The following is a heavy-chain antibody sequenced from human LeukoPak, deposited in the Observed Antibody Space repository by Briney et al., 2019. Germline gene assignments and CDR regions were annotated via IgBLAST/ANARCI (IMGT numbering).Heavy chain of an antibody. CDR2: IYYSGSI. CDR3: ARGLGDILTGYYSGLRHYPVFDY. Sequence: SETLSLTCTVSGGSISSYYWSWIRQPPGKGLEWIGYIYYSGSINYNPSLKSRVTISVDTSKNQFSLKLSSVTAADTAVYYCARGLGDILTGYYSGLRHYPVFDYWGQGTLVTVSS. D-gene: IGHD3-9*01. J-gene: IGHJ4*02. V-gene: IGHV4-59*01. CDR1: GGSISSYY.